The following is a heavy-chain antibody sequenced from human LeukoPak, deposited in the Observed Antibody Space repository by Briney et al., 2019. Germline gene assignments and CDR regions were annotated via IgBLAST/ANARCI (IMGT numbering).Heavy chain of an antibody. V-gene: IGHV3-11*04. CDR2: ISGSGSTI. CDR1: GFTVSSNY. CDR3: AKIVSTGDY. J-gene: IGHJ4*02. D-gene: IGHD1-14*01. Sequence: GGSLRLSCAASGFTVSSNYMSWVRQAAGKGLEWISYISGSGSTIYYADSVKGRFTISRDNAKSSLYLQMNSLRVEDTAVYYCAKIVSTGDYWGQGTLVTVSS.